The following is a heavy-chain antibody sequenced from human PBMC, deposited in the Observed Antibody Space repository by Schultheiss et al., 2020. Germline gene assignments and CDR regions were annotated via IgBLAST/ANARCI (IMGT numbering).Heavy chain of an antibody. CDR3: ARAAALRSFDY. J-gene: IGHJ4*02. Sequence: SQTLSLTCTVSGGSISSFYWSWIRQHPGKGLEWIGEINHSGSTNYSPSLKSRVTISVDTSKNQFSLKLSSVTAADTAVYYCARAAALRSFDYWGQGTLVT. D-gene: IGHD5-12*01. V-gene: IGHV4-34*01. CDR2: INHSGST. CDR1: GGSISSFY.